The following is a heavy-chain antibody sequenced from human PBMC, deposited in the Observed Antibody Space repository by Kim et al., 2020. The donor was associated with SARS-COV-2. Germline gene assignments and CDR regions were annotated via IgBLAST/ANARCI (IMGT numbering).Heavy chain of an antibody. Sequence: GGSLRLSCAASGFTFSSYAMSWVRQAPGKGLEWVSAISGSGGSTYYADSVKGRFTISRDNSKNTLYLQMNSLRAEDTAVYYCAKEGSRRYFDWADLDYWGQGTLVTVSS. D-gene: IGHD3-9*01. CDR1: GFTFSSYA. CDR2: ISGSGGST. J-gene: IGHJ4*02. CDR3: AKEGSRRYFDWADLDY. V-gene: IGHV3-23*01.